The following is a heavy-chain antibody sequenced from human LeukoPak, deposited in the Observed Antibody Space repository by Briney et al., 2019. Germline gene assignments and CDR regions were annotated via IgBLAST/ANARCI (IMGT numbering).Heavy chain of an antibody. D-gene: IGHD1-26*01. CDR2: ISAYNGNT. V-gene: IGHV1-18*01. CDR1: GYTFTSYG. J-gene: IGHJ6*03. Sequence: GASVKVSRKASGYTFTSYGISWVRQAPGQGLEWMGWISAYNGNTNYAQKLQGRVTMTTDTSTSTAYMELRSLRSDDTAVYYCARAQWELLDYYYYYMDVWGKGTTVTVSS. CDR3: ARAQWELLDYYYYYMDV.